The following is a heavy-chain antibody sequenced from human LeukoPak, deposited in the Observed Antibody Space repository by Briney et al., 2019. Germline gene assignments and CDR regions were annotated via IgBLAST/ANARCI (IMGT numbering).Heavy chain of an antibody. CDR3: ARHWASGYSYGYWFDP. D-gene: IGHD5-18*01. CDR1: GGSFTDYY. V-gene: IGHV4-39*07. CDR2: IYYRGNT. J-gene: IGHJ5*02. Sequence: SETLSLTCTVSGGSFTDYYWGWIRQPPGKGLEWIGSIYYRGNTFYNPSLRNRVSISIDTSKGRFSLNLNSVTAADTAVYYCARHWASGYSYGYWFDPWGQGTLVTVSS.